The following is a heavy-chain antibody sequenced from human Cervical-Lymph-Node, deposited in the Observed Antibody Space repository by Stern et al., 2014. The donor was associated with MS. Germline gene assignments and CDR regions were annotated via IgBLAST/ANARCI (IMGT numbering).Heavy chain of an antibody. J-gene: IGHJ6*02. CDR3: ARRRCSGINCFYGMDV. V-gene: IGHV1-69*01. D-gene: IGHD2-15*01. Sequence: VQLVESGAEVKKPGSSVRVSCKASGVTFSSNAITWVRQAPGQGLEWMGGSIPIFATANYAKKVQGRVTITAAESTDTDYMELSSLRSEDTAVYYCARRRCSGINCFYGMDVWGQGTTVTVSS. CDR1: GVTFSSNA. CDR2: SIPIFATA.